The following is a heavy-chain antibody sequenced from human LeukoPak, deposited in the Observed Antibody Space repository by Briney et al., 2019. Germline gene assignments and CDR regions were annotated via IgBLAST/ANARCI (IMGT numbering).Heavy chain of an antibody. CDR2: IYSSGST. J-gene: IGHJ4*02. V-gene: IGHV4-61*02. Sequence: PSETLSLTCTVSGGSISSGSYYWSWIRQPAGNGLEWIGRIYSSGSTNYNPSLKSRVTISLDTSKNQFSLKLSSVTAADTAVYFCARGGRLLGKFDYWGQGTLVTVSS. CDR3: ARGGRLLGKFDY. D-gene: IGHD3-22*01. CDR1: GGSISSGSYY.